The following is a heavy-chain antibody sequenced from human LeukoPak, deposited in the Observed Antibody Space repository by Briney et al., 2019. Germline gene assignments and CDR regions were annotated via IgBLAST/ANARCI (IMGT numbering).Heavy chain of an antibody. V-gene: IGHV3-23*01. D-gene: IGHD4/OR15-4a*01. Sequence: PGGSLRLSCAASGFTFSSYAISWVGQAPGKGLEWVAAISGSGGSTYYADSVKGRFTISRDNTKNTLYLQMNSLRAEDTAVYYCAKEVKSSFQLPDYYFGLWGRGTLVSVSS. CDR2: ISGSGGST. J-gene: IGHJ2*01. CDR3: AKEVKSSFQLPDYYFGL. CDR1: GFTFSSYA.